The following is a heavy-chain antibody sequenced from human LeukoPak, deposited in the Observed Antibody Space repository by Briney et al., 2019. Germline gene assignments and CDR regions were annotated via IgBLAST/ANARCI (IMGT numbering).Heavy chain of an antibody. J-gene: IGHJ5*02. D-gene: IGHD4-17*01. V-gene: IGHV3-23*01. CDR1: GFTFSSYT. Sequence: GALRLSCAAPGFTFSSYTMNWSRQAPGKGLEWVSAISGSGSNTYYAGSVKGRFTISRDNSKNTLYLQMNSLRGADAAVYYCAKERQTGDYFTSDRWGQGTLVTVSS. CDR3: AKERQTGDYFTSDR. CDR2: ISGSGSNT.